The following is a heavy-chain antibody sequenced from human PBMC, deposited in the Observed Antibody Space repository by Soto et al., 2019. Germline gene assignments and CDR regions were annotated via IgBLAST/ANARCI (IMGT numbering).Heavy chain of an antibody. CDR1: GGSISSYY. J-gene: IGHJ4*02. V-gene: IGHV4-59*01. Sequence: SETLSLTCTVSGGSISSYYWSWIRQPPGKGLEWIGYIYYSGSTNYNPSLKSRVTISVDTSKNQFSLKLSSVTAADTAVYYCASTVDYLLAFDYWGQGTLVTVSS. D-gene: IGHD4-17*01. CDR2: IYYSGST. CDR3: ASTVDYLLAFDY.